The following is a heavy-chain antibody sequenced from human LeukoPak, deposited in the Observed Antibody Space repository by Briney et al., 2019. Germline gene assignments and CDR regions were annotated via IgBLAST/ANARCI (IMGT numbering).Heavy chain of an antibody. V-gene: IGHV3-48*04. CDR3: ATSRPVDLLTLVVTDAVGAFDI. D-gene: IGHD2-21*02. Sequence: GGSLRLSCAASGFTFSSYSMNWVRQAPGKGLEWVSYISSSGSTIYYADSVKGRFTISRDNAKNSLYLQMNSLRAEDTAVYYCATSRPVDLLTLVVTDAVGAFDIWGQGTMVTVSS. CDR2: ISSSGSTI. CDR1: GFTFSSYS. J-gene: IGHJ3*02.